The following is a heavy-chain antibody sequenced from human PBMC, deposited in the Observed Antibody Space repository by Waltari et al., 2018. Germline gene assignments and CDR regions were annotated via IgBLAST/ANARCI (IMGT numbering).Heavy chain of an antibody. CDR1: GGSISDNYLY. CDR2: ISYGGTT. V-gene: IGHV4-39*01. Sequence: QLQLQESGPGLVKPSETLSLTCSVSGGSISDNYLYWCWIRQPPGRELEWIGSISYGGTTYYNPSLESRVTILVDTSKNQFSLKVRSVTAADTAIYFCARQEAAVSKWFDPWGQGILVTVSS. CDR3: ARQEAAVSKWFDP. D-gene: IGHD2-15*01. J-gene: IGHJ5*02.